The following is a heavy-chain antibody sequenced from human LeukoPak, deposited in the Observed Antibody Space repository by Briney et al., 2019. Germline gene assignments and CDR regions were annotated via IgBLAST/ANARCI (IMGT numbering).Heavy chain of an antibody. D-gene: IGHD6-19*01. Sequence: PSETLSLTCAVSGGSFSGYYWSWIRQPPGKGLEWIGEINHSGSTNYNPSLKSRVTISVDTSKNQFSLKLSSVTAADTAVYYCARGVMRYSSGWGPGFDYWGQGTLVTVSS. CDR3: ARGVMRYSSGWGPGFDY. CDR1: GGSFSGYY. J-gene: IGHJ4*02. V-gene: IGHV4-34*01. CDR2: INHSGST.